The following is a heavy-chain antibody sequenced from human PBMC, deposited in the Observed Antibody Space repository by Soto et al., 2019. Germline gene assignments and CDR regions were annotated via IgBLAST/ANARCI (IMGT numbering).Heavy chain of an antibody. V-gene: IGHV3-23*01. J-gene: IGHJ3*02. CDR3: AKDFRGSMRGNAFDI. CDR1: GFTFSNYA. D-gene: IGHD3-22*01. CDR2: ISGSGGST. Sequence: EVQLLESGGGLVQPGGSLRLSCAASGFTFSNYAMRWVRQAPGKGLEWVSRISGSGGSTYYADSVKGRFTISRDNSMNTLYLQMNSLSADDTAVYYGAKDFRGSMRGNAFDIWGQGTMVTVSS.